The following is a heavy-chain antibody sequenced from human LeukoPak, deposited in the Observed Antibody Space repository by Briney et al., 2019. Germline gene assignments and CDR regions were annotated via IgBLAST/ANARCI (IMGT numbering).Heavy chain of an antibody. CDR1: GFTFSNYE. CDR3: ARATFIWTAYYTH. CDR2: IGSRGAI. Sequence: GGSLRPSCAASGFTFSNYEMNWVRQAPGKGLEWVSYIGSRGAIYYADSVKGRFTISRDNAKNSLYLQMNSLRAEDTAVYYCARATFIWTAYYTHWGQGTLVTVSS. V-gene: IGHV3-48*03. J-gene: IGHJ4*02. D-gene: IGHD3/OR15-3a*01.